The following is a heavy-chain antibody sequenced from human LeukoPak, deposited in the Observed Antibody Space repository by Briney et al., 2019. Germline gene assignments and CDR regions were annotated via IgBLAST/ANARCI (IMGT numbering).Heavy chain of an antibody. CDR3: ARDRAYVAFDI. CDR2: IYYSGTT. J-gene: IGHJ3*02. D-gene: IGHD3-16*01. CDR1: GGSISSTSYY. V-gene: IGHV4-39*02. Sequence: SETLSRTCTVSGGSISSTSYYWGWIRQPPGKGLEWIGSIYYSGTTYYNPSLKSRVTISVDTSKNQFSLKLSSATAADTAVYYCARDRAYVAFDIWGQGTMVTVSS.